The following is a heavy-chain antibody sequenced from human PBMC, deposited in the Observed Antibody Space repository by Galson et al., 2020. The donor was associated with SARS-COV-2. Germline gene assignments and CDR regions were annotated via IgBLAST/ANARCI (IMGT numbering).Heavy chain of an antibody. CDR2: ISYPGSDK. CDR1: GFSFRTYA. J-gene: IGHJ3*02. V-gene: IGHV3-30*04. Sequence: QAGGSLRLSCAASGFSFRTYAMHWVRQAPGKGLEWVAVISYPGSDKHYADSVKGRFTISRDNSKNTLYLQVNSLRAEDTAVYYCARDWGLTVAGDDGFDIWGQGTTVTVSS. CDR3: ARDWGLTVAGDDGFDI. D-gene: IGHD6-19*01.